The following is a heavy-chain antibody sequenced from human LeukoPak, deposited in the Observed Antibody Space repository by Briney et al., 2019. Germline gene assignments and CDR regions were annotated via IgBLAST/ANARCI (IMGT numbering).Heavy chain of an antibody. CDR1: GHSISSAYY. J-gene: IGHJ4*02. V-gene: IGHV4-38-2*01. D-gene: IGHD3-22*01. CDR3: ARGYFDSRGYSNPFDY. CDR2: IYHTGST. Sequence: SETLSLTCAVSGHSISSAYYWGWIRQPPGKGLEWIGSIYHTGSTYYNPSLKSRITISVDTSKNQFSLKLTSVTAADTAVYYCARGYFDSRGYSNPFDYWGQGALVTVSS.